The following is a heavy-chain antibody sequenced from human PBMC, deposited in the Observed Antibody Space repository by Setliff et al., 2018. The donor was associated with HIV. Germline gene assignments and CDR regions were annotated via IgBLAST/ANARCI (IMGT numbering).Heavy chain of an antibody. CDR2: IWFDASYK. V-gene: IGHV3-33*03. CDR3: ARAQWVIPGAMRGSDALDI. D-gene: IGHD2-2*01. J-gene: IGHJ3*02. Sequence: PGGSLRLSCAASGFSFRSYGMHWVRLAPGKGLEWVAVIWFDASYKYHADSVEGRFTISRDNSKNTLYLQMNNLSADDTAVYYCARAQWVIPGAMRGSDALDIWGQGTTVT. CDR1: GFSFRSYG.